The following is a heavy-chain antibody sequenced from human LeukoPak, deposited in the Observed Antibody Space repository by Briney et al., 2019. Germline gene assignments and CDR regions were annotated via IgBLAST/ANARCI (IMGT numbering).Heavy chain of an antibody. J-gene: IGHJ4*02. CDR3: ARNGYCSTTSCFPLHY. CDR2: INPTSGGT. CDR1: GYTFTGFY. D-gene: IGHD2-2*01. Sequence: ASVKVSCKASGYTFTGFYIHWIRQASGHGLEWMGWINPTSGGTNYALKFQGRVTMTRDTSIRTAYMELNRLRSDDTAMYYCARNGYCSTTSCFPLHYWGQGTLVTVSS. V-gene: IGHV1-2*02.